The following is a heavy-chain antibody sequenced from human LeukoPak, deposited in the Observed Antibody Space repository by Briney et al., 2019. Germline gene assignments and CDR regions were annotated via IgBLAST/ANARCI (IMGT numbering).Heavy chain of an antibody. CDR3: ARGGPDSSDYSSLFDY. Sequence: GSLRLSCAASGFTFSNYWMSWVRQAPRKGLVWVSRINSDGSSRHYADSVKGRFTISRDNAKNTLHLQMTSLRAEDTAVYYCARGGPDSSDYSSLFDYWGRGILVTVSS. D-gene: IGHD3-22*01. CDR1: GFTFSNYW. CDR2: INSDGSSR. J-gene: IGHJ4*02. V-gene: IGHV3-74*01.